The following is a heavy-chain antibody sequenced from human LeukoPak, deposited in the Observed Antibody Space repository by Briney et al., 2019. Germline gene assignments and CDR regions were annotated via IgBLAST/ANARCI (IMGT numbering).Heavy chain of an antibody. J-gene: IGHJ4*02. D-gene: IGHD1-20*01. Sequence: PSETLSLTCAVYGGSFSGYYWSWIRQPPGKGLEWIGSIYYSGNTYYNPSLKSRVTISVDTSKNQFSLNLSSVTAADTAVYYCARRGGITGTNDYWGQGTLVTVSS. CDR3: ARRGGITGTNDY. V-gene: IGHV4-34*01. CDR1: GGSFSGYY. CDR2: IYYSGNT.